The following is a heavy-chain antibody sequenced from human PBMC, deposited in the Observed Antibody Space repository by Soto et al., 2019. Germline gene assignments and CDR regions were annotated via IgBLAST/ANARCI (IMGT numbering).Heavy chain of an antibody. CDR2: IYWDDDK. D-gene: IGHD3-10*01. Sequence: QIILKASGPTLVKPTQTLTLTCTFSGFSLSTSGVGVGWIRQPPGKALEWLALIYWDDDKRYSPSLKSRVTITKDTSTNQVVLTMTNMDPVNTATYYCAHRGRYYGKSHNWFAPWGQGTLVTVSS. CDR3: AHRGRYYGKSHNWFAP. CDR1: GFSLSTSGVG. J-gene: IGHJ5*02. V-gene: IGHV2-5*02.